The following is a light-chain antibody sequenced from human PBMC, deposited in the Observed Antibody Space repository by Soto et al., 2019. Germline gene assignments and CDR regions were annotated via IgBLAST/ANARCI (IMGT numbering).Light chain of an antibody. V-gene: IGLV1-40*01. CDR3: QSYDNSLSVYV. Sequence: QSVLTQPPSVSGASGQRVTISCTGSSSNIGAHYDVHWYQQLPGTAPKLLIYGNSNRPSGVPDRFSGSKSGTSASLAITGLQAEDEADYYCQSYDNSLSVYVLGTGTKVTVL. J-gene: IGLJ1*01. CDR1: SSNIGAHYD. CDR2: GNS.